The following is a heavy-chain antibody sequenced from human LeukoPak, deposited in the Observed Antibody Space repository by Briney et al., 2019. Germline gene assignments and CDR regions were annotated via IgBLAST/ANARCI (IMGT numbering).Heavy chain of an antibody. Sequence: GGSLRPSCAASGFTVSSNYMSWVRQAPGKGLEWVSIIFGGGSTNYADSVKGRFTISRDNSKNTVDLQMNSLRAEDTAVYYCASPGETPFDHWGQGTLVTVSS. CDR2: IFGGGST. CDR3: ASPGETPFDH. V-gene: IGHV3-66*01. J-gene: IGHJ4*02. D-gene: IGHD2-21*01. CDR1: GFTVSSNY.